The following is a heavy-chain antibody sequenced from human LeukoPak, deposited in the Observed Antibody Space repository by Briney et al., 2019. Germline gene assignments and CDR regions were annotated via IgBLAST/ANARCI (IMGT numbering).Heavy chain of an antibody. J-gene: IGHJ4*02. V-gene: IGHV3-21*01. Sequence: GGSLRLSCAASDFTFSSYSMNWVRQAPGRGLEWVSSISSSSSYMYYADSVKGRFTISRDNAKNSLYLQMNSLRAEDTAVYYCARSAAAAFDYWGQGTLVTVSS. CDR3: ARSAAAAFDY. D-gene: IGHD6-13*01. CDR2: ISSSSSYM. CDR1: DFTFSSYS.